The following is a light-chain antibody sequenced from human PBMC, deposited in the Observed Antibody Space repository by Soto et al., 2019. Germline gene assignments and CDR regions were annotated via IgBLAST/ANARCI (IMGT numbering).Light chain of an antibody. CDR1: ESVTSS. V-gene: IGKV3-15*01. CDR2: AAS. J-gene: IGKJ1*01. Sequence: EIVMTQSPATLSVSPGDRATLSCRASESVTSSLAWYQQKPGQPPRLLIYAASTRATDVPSRFSGGGSGTDFTLTISSLQPEDFATYYCQQLNSYPRTFGQGTKVDIK. CDR3: QQLNSYPRT.